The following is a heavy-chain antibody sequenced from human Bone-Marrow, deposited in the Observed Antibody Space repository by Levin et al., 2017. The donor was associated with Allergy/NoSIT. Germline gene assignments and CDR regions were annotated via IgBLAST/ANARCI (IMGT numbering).Heavy chain of an antibody. CDR1: GFTFGDYA. CDR2: IRSKPYGGTT. Sequence: PGGSLRLSCTASGFTFGDYAMTWVRQAPGKGLEWVGFIRSKPYGGTTEYAASVNGRFTISRDDSKSIAYLQMNSLKTEDTAVYFCTRAMLTFGRVVAGFDYWGQGTLVTVSS. D-gene: IGHD3-16*02. J-gene: IGHJ4*02. V-gene: IGHV3-49*04. CDR3: TRAMLTFGRVVAGFDY.